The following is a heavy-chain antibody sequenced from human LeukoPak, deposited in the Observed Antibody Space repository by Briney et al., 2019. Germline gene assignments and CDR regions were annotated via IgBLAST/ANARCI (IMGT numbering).Heavy chain of an antibody. CDR2: ISWDGGST. CDR1: GSTFYDYA. Sequence: GGSLRLSCVVSGSTFYDYAMYWVRQPPGKGLEWVSLISWDGGSTYYADSVKGRFTISRDNNKNSLYLQMNSLRAEDTALYYCAKSGQLYYYYYMDVWGKGTTVTVSS. V-gene: IGHV3-43D*03. D-gene: IGHD1-26*01. J-gene: IGHJ6*03. CDR3: AKSGQLYYYYYMDV.